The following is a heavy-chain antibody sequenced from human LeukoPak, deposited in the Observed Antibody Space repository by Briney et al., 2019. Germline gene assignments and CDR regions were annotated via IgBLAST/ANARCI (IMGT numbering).Heavy chain of an antibody. CDR3: ARAVHAREGVWD. D-gene: IGHD3-16*01. J-gene: IGHJ4*02. Sequence: GGSLRLSCAASGFTFSSYTMHWVRQPPGRGLEWVAVVWFDGSNKYYADSVKGRFTISRDNSKNTLHLEMNSLRVEDTAVYYCARAVHAREGVWDWGQGTLVTVSS. CDR1: GFTFSSYT. V-gene: IGHV3-33*08. CDR2: VWFDGSNK.